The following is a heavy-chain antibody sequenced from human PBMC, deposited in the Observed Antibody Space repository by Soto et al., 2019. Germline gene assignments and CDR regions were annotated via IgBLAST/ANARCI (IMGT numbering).Heavy chain of an antibody. CDR3: ARDMYSSDYFVKWFEP. CDR1: GFSCSSYA. J-gene: IGHJ5*02. Sequence: QVRLGESWGGVVQPGRSLRLSCTASGFSCSSYAMYWLRQPPGKGLEWVAVISHDGINKHYADSVKGRVTVSRDNSNHSLDLQLNSLIGEDTAMYYCARDMYSSDYFVKWFEPWGQGTLVTVSA. V-gene: IGHV3-30-3*01. CDR2: ISHDGINK. D-gene: IGHD6-19*01.